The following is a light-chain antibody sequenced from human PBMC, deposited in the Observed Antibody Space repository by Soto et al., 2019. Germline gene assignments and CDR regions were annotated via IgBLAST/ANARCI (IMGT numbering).Light chain of an antibody. J-gene: IGLJ2*01. Sequence: QSVLTQPPPVSGSPGQSVTISCTGTSSDVGNYNRVSWYQQPPGTAPKLIIYEVNNRPSGVPDRFSGSKSGNTASLTISGLQAEDESDYYCSSYTSSSTLVVFGGGTKLTVL. CDR3: SSYTSSSTLVV. CDR1: SSDVGNYNR. V-gene: IGLV2-18*02. CDR2: EVN.